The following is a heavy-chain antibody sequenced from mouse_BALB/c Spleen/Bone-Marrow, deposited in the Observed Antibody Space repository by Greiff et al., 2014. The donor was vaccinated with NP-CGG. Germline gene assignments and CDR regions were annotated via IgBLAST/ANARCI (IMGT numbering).Heavy chain of an antibody. CDR3: AAYYYVSSYGFAY. D-gene: IGHD1-1*01. J-gene: IGHJ3*01. Sequence: VQLEESGAELVKPGASVEVSCTASGFNIKNTYMHWGKQRPGKGLEWIGRIDPASGNTKFDPKFQGKATIASDTSSNTAYLQLSSLTSEDTAVYYCAAYYYVSSYGFAYWGQGTLVTVSA. CDR2: IDPASGNT. CDR1: GFNIKNTY. V-gene: IGHV14-3*02.